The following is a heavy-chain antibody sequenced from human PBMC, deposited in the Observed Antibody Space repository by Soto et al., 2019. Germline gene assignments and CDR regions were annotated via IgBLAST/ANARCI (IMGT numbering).Heavy chain of an antibody. D-gene: IGHD1-7*01. J-gene: IGHJ6*02. Sequence: SETLSLTCAVYGGSFSGYYWSWIRQPPGKGLEWIGEINHSGSTNYNPSLKSRVTISVDTSKNQFSLKLSSVTAADTAVHYCARKIRVGQLRVYYYYGMDVWGQGTTVTVSS. V-gene: IGHV4-34*01. CDR3: ARKIRVGQLRVYYYYGMDV. CDR1: GGSFSGYY. CDR2: INHSGST.